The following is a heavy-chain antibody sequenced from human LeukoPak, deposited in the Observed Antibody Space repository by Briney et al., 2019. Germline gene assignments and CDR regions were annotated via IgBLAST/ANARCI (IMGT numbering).Heavy chain of an antibody. Sequence: GGSLRLSCAASGFTFSSYAMHWVRQAPGKGLEWVAVISYNGSNKYYADSVKSRFTISRDNSKNTLYLQMNSLRAEDTAVYYCAKGSAGRRRYDYVWGSYRPTLGDYFDYWGQGTLVTVSS. J-gene: IGHJ4*02. D-gene: IGHD3-16*02. CDR1: GFTFSSYA. CDR3: AKGSAGRRRYDYVWGSYRPTLGDYFDY. V-gene: IGHV3-30-3*01. CDR2: ISYNGSNK.